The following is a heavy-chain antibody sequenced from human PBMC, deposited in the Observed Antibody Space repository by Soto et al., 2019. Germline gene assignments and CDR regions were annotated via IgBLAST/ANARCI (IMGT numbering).Heavy chain of an antibody. CDR2: IYYSGSA. CDR3: ATSVGATYGDYGGGFNN. Sequence: SETLSLTCTVSGGSISSSSYYWGWVRQPPGKGLEWIGSIYYSGSAYYNPSLKSRVTISVDTSKNQFSLKLSSVTAADTAVYYCATSVGATYGDYGGGFNNWGQGTLVTVSS. V-gene: IGHV4-39*01. D-gene: IGHD4-17*01. CDR1: GGSISSSSYY. J-gene: IGHJ4*02.